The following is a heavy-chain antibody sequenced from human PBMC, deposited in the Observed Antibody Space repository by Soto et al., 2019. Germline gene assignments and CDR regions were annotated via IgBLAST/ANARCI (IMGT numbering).Heavy chain of an antibody. CDR2: IFYTGST. V-gene: IGHV4-59*01. CDR3: AKLSDLEWLDT. CDR1: GCSISRYF. Sequence: PSETLSLTCTASGCSISRYFWSWIRQSPGKGLEWIGYIFYTGSTTYNPSLKSRVTISIDTSKNQFSLKLSSLTAEDTAVYYCAKLSDLEWLDTWGQGTLVTVSS. J-gene: IGHJ5*02. D-gene: IGHD2-21*01.